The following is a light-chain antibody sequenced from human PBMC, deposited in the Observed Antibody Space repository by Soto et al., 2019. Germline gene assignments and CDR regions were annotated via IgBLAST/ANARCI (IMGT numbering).Light chain of an antibody. CDR1: RTISSY. J-gene: IGKJ1*01. V-gene: IGKV1-39*01. CDR2: DGS. CDR3: QQGYSTPWT. Sequence: DIQMTQSPSSLSASVGDRVTITCRASRTISSYLNWYQQKPGKAPDVLIYDGSALQSGVPSRFSGSGSATDFTLTISSLQPDVFATYDCQQGYSTPWTFGQGTKVEVK.